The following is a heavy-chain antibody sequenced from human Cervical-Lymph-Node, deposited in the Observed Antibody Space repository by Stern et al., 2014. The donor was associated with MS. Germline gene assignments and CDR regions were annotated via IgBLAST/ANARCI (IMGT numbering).Heavy chain of an antibody. D-gene: IGHD1-1*01. Sequence: ESGPTLVKPTQTLTLTCTFSEFSLTTTGAAVGWLRQSPGKALEXLALIFWDDDKRYTPSLMNRLTITKDTSRNHVVLRMTNMDPVDSATYYCAHRRSGTMGHFDHWGQGAPVTVSS. CDR2: IFWDDDK. CDR3: AHRRSGTMGHFDH. CDR1: EFSLTTTGAA. J-gene: IGHJ4*02. V-gene: IGHV2-5*02.